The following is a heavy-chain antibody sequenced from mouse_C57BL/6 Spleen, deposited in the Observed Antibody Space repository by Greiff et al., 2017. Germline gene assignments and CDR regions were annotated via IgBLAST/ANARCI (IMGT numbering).Heavy chain of an antibody. D-gene: IGHD2-5*01. Sequence: QVQLQQPGAELVRPGSSVKLSCKASGYTFTSYWMHWVKQRPIQGLEWIGNIDPSDSETHYNQKFKDKATLTVDKSSSTAYMQLSSLTSADSAVYCCARFSGDSNYGGYYYAVDYWGQGTSVTVSS. J-gene: IGHJ4*01. V-gene: IGHV1-52*01. CDR1: GYTFTSYW. CDR3: ARFSGDSNYGGYYYAVDY. CDR2: IDPSDSET.